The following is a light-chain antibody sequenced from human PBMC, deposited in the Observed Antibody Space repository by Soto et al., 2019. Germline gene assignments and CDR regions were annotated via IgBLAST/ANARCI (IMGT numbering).Light chain of an antibody. Sequence: DIQMTQSPSSLSASVGDRVTITCRASQGIGNDLGWYQQKPGKGPKRLVYTASSLQSGVPLRFSGRGSGTELTLTISSVQPEDFATYYCLQHHSYPFTFGPGTKVDIK. J-gene: IGKJ3*01. CDR1: QGIGND. V-gene: IGKV1-17*01. CDR2: TAS. CDR3: LQHHSYPFT.